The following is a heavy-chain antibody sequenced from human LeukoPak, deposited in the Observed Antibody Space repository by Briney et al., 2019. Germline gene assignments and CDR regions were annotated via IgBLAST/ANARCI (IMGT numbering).Heavy chain of an antibody. J-gene: IGHJ3*02. CDR3: ASPVNYDSSGYYYAHNAFDI. CDR1: GGSISSGNYY. CDR2: IYHSGST. D-gene: IGHD3-22*01. Sequence: SETLSLTCNVSGGSISSGNYYWGWVRQPPGKGLEWIGEIYHSGSTNYNPSLKSRVTISVDKSKNQFSLKLSSVTAADTAVYYCASPVNYDSSGYYYAHNAFDIWGQGTMVTISS. V-gene: IGHV4-39*07.